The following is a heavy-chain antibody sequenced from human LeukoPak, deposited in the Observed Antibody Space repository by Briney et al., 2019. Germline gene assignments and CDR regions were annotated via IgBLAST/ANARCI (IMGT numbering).Heavy chain of an antibody. V-gene: IGHV3-74*01. Sequence: QAGGSLRLSCAGSGFTFSGFAMHWVRQAPGKGLVWVSRISSDGSSTSYADSVKGRFTISRDNAKNTLYLQMNSLRAEDTAVYYCARALAVAGTGGHYWGQGTLVTVSP. CDR2: ISSDGSST. CDR3: ARALAVAGTGGHY. J-gene: IGHJ4*02. D-gene: IGHD6-19*01. CDR1: GFTFSGFA.